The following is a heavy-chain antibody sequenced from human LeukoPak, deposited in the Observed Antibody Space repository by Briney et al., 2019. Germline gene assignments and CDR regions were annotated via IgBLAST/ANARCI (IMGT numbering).Heavy chain of an antibody. CDR1: GFTFSTYA. CDR2: MWYDGSNK. D-gene: IGHD4-17*01. V-gene: IGHV3-33*01. Sequence: GRSLRLSCAASGFTFSTYAMHWVRQAPGKGLEWVAVMWYDGSNKYYADSVRGRFTISRDNTKNMLYLQMSSLRAEDTAVYFCASGAPRGPFDPWGQGTLVTVAS. J-gene: IGHJ5*02. CDR3: ASGAPRGPFDP.